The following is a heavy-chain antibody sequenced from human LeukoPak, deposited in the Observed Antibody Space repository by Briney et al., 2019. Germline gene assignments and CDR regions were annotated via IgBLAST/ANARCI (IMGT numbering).Heavy chain of an antibody. V-gene: IGHV3-30*02. CDR1: GFTFSSYG. CDR2: IRYDGSNK. D-gene: IGHD5-18*01. J-gene: IGHJ6*02. CDR3: GGGYSYGLSYGMDV. Sequence: GGSLRLSCAASGFTFSSYGMHWVRQAPGKGLEWVAFIRYDGSNKYYADSVKGRFTISRDNSKNTLYLQMNSLRAEDMAVYYCGGGYSYGLSYGMDVWGQGTTVTVSS.